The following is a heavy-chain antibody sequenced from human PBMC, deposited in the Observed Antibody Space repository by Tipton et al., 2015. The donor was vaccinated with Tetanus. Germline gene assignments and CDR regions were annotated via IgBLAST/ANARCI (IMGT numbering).Heavy chain of an antibody. D-gene: IGHD2-2*03. CDR1: GGSISSYY. Sequence: LVQSSETLSLTCTVSGGSISSYYWSWIRQPPGKGLEWIGYIYYSGSTNYNPTLKSRVTISVDTSKNQFSLKLSSVTAADTAVYYCARGGLLDDGMDVWGQGTTVTVSS. J-gene: IGHJ6*02. V-gene: IGHV4-59*01. CDR3: ARGGLLDDGMDV. CDR2: IYYSGST.